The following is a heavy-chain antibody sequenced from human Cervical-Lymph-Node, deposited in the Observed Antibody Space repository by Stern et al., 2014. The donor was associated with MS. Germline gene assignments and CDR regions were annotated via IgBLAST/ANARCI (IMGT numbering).Heavy chain of an antibody. Sequence: VQLMESGGGVVQTGRSLSLSCVASGFTFSTYAMNWVRQAPGKVLEWVAIVSYDGTQRNSTDSVKARFTISRDNSKNTLYLHMNSLRDEDTAVYFCARGGRGVGLEYWGQGALVTVSS. CDR2: VSYDGTQR. D-gene: IGHD3-10*01. J-gene: IGHJ4*02. CDR3: ARGGRGVGLEY. CDR1: GFTFSTYA. V-gene: IGHV3-30-3*01.